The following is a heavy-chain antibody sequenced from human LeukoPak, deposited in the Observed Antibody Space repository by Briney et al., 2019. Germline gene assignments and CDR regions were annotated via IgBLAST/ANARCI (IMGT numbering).Heavy chain of an antibody. CDR3: ARERAGYYDSSGSTDYYFDY. CDR2: INHSGST. Sequence: LETLSLTCAVYGGSFSGYYWSWIRQPPGKGLEWIGEINHSGSTNYNPSLKSRVTISVDTSKNQFSLKLSSVTAADTAVYYCARERAGYYDSSGSTDYYFDYWGQGTLVTVSS. J-gene: IGHJ4*02. D-gene: IGHD3-22*01. V-gene: IGHV4-34*01. CDR1: GGSFSGYY.